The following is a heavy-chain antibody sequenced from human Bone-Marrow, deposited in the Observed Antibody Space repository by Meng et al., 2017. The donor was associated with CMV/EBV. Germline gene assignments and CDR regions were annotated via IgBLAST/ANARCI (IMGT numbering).Heavy chain of an antibody. CDR3: ARDRASYGWFDP. CDR1: GYTFTGYY. D-gene: IGHD4-17*01. J-gene: IGHJ5*02. CDR2: INPNSGGT. V-gene: IGHV1-2*02. Sequence: ASVKVSCKASGYTFTGYYMHWVRQAPGQGLEWMGWINPNSGGTNYAQKFQGRVTMTRDTSISTAYMELSRLRSDDTAVYYCARDRASYGWFDPWGQGTPVTVSS.